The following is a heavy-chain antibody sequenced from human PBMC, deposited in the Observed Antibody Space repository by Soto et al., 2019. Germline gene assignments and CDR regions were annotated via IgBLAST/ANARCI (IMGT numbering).Heavy chain of an antibody. CDR1: GGSISSYY. J-gene: IGHJ5*02. CDR2: INYRGST. Sequence: SETLSLTCTVSGGSISSYYWSWIRQPPGKGLEWIGEINYRGSTNYNPSLKSRVTISVDTSKNQFSLKLSSVTAADTAVFYCARGYYYDSSGTPLGWFDPWGQGTLVTVSS. D-gene: IGHD3-22*01. V-gene: IGHV4-59*01. CDR3: ARGYYYDSSGTPLGWFDP.